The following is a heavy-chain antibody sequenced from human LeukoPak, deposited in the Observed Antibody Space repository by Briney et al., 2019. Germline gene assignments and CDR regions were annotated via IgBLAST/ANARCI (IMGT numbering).Heavy chain of an antibody. J-gene: IGHJ4*02. CDR2: IYTSGST. V-gene: IGHV4-61*02. Sequence: SETLSLTCTVSGGSISSGSYYWSWIRQPAGKGLEWIGRIYTSGSTNYNPSLKSRVTISVDTSKNQFSLKLSSVTAADTAVYYCARSPDTAFDYWGQGTLVTVSS. D-gene: IGHD5-18*01. CDR1: GGSISSGSYY. CDR3: ARSPDTAFDY.